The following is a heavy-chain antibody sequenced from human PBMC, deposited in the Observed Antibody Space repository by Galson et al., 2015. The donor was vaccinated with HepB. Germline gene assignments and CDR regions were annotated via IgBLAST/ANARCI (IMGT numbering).Heavy chain of an antibody. CDR3: ARGYQLGYAFDI. Sequence: SLRLSCAASGFTFSSYGMHWVRQAPGKGLEWVAVIWYDGSNKYYADSVKGRFTISRDNSKNTLYLQMNSLRAEDTAVYYCARGYQLGYAFDIWGQGTMVTVSS. D-gene: IGHD2-2*01. CDR2: IWYDGSNK. V-gene: IGHV3-33*01. J-gene: IGHJ3*02. CDR1: GFTFSSYG.